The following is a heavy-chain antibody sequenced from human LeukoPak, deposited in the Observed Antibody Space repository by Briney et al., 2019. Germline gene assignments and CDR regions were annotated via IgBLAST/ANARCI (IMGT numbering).Heavy chain of an antibody. CDR3: ARAYSGSYYYMDV. CDR2: INPNSGGT. D-gene: IGHD1-26*01. J-gene: IGHJ6*03. CDR1: GGTFSSHA. Sequence: ASVKVSCKASGGTFSSHAMSWVRQAPGQGLEWMGWINPNSGGTNYAQKFQGRVTMTRDTSISTAYMELSRPRSDDTAVYYCARAYSGSYYYMDVWGKGTTVPSP. V-gene: IGHV1-2*02.